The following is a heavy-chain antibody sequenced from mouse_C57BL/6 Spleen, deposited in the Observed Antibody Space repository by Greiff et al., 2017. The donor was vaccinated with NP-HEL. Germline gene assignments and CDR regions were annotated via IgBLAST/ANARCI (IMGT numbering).Heavy chain of an antibody. Sequence: VQLQQPGAELVKPGASVTLSCKASGYTFTSYWMHWVKQRPGRGLEWIGRIDPNSGGTKYNEKFKSKATLTVDKPSSTAYMQLSSLTSEDSAVYYCARGYWTTVVAHWYFDVWGTGTTVTVSS. CDR1: GYTFTSYW. CDR2: IDPNSGGT. J-gene: IGHJ1*03. V-gene: IGHV1-72*01. CDR3: ARGYWTTVVAHWYFDV. D-gene: IGHD1-1*01.